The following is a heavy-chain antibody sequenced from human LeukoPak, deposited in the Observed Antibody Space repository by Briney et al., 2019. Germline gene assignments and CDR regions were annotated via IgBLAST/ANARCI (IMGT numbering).Heavy chain of an antibody. CDR2: IIPIFGTA. CDR1: GGTFSSYA. Sequence: SVKVSCKASGGTFSSYAISWVRRAPGQGLEGMGGIIPIFGTANYAQKFQGRVTITADESTSTAYMELSSLRSEDTAVYYCARVFTIVGEDGMDVWGQGTTVTVSS. V-gene: IGHV1-69*13. D-gene: IGHD3-22*01. J-gene: IGHJ6*02. CDR3: ARVFTIVGEDGMDV.